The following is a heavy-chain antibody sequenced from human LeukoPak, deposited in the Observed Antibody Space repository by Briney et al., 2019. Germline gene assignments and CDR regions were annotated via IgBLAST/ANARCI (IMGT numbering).Heavy chain of an antibody. Sequence: GASVKVSCKVSGYTLTELSMHWVRQAPGQGLEWMGIIYSSGDSRSHAQNFQGRVTMTRDTSTSTIYMELSSLGSEDTAVYYCARETPDAYCFDYWGQGTLVTVSS. CDR3: ARETPDAYCFDY. V-gene: IGHV1-46*01. CDR1: GYTLTELS. CDR2: IYSSGDSR. J-gene: IGHJ4*02. D-gene: IGHD1-14*01.